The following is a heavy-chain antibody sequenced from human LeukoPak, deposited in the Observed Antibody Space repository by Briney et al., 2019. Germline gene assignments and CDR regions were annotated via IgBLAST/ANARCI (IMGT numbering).Heavy chain of an antibody. CDR3: ARESAIAAAGRLDQSFDY. J-gene: IGHJ4*02. CDR2: INPNSGST. V-gene: IGHV1-2*02. Sequence: ASVTVSCKASGYTFTGYYMHWVRQAPGQGLEWMGWINPNSGSTNDAQKFQGRVTMTRDTSISTAYMELSRLRSDDTAVYYCARESAIAAAGRLDQSFDYWAQGTLVTVSS. D-gene: IGHD6-13*01. CDR1: GYTFTGYY.